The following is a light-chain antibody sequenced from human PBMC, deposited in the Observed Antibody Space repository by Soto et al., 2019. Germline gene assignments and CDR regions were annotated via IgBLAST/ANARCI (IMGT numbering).Light chain of an antibody. CDR2: EAS. J-gene: IGKJ1*01. V-gene: IGKV1-5*03. CDR3: HQYSSYSWT. Sequence: EMEKSEAPSSLPASEKDRVTITCLSSHSISSWLAWYQQKSGQAPNLLIHEASNLADGVPSRFSGRGSGTDFTLTISSLQPDDFATYYCHQYSSYSWTFGQGTKVDIK. CDR1: HSISSW.